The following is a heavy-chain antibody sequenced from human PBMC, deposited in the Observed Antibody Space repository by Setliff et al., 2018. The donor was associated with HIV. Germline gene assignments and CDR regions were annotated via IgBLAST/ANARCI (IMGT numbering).Heavy chain of an antibody. CDR3: AKDALVYYDYVWGSYPLSY. Sequence: GGSLRLSCAASGFSFSSYGMHWVRQAPGKGLEWVAFLRYDETSEDYADSVRGRFTISRDNSKNTLYLQMNSLRAEDTAAYYCAKDALVYYDYVWGSYPLSYWGQGTLVTVSS. CDR2: LRYDETSE. D-gene: IGHD3-16*02. V-gene: IGHV3-30*02. CDR1: GFSFSSYG. J-gene: IGHJ4*02.